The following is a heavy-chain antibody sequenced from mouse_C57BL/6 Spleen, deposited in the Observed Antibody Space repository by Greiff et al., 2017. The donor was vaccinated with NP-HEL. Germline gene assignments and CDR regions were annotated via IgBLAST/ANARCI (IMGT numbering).Heavy chain of an antibody. Sequence: EVQLQQSGPELVKPGASVKIPCKASGYTFTDYNMDWVKQSHGKSLEWIGDINPNNGGTIYNQKFKGKATLTVDKSSSTAYMELRSLTSEDTAVYYCARWKSMVTTDYSMDYWGQGTSFTVSS. D-gene: IGHD2-2*01. CDR3: ARWKSMVTTDYSMDY. V-gene: IGHV1-18*01. CDR1: GYTFTDYN. J-gene: IGHJ4*01. CDR2: INPNNGGT.